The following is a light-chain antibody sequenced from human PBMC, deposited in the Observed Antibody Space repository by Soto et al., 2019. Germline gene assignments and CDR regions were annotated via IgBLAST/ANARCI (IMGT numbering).Light chain of an antibody. CDR3: QQLYTYPYT. V-gene: IGKV1-9*01. Sequence: IQLTQSPTSLSASVGDRVTIPCRASQGIDSYLAWYQRKPGEAPKLLIYSASTLQSGVPSRFSGRGSGTDFTLSISSLQPEDFATYYCQQLYTYPYTFGQGTKV. CDR1: QGIDSY. J-gene: IGKJ2*01. CDR2: SAS.